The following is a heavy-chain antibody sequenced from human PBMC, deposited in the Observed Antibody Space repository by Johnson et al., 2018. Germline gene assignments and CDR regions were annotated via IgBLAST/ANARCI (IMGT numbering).Heavy chain of an antibody. CDR3: ARAGDIVVVPAAPPYGMDV. J-gene: IGHJ6*02. Sequence: QVQLQESGPGLVKPSETLSLTCTVSGGSISSYYWSWIRQPPGKGLEWIGYIYYSGSTNYNPSLKSRVTISVDTSKNQFSLKLSSVTAADTAVYYCARAGDIVVVPAAPPYGMDVGGQGTTVTVSS. V-gene: IGHV4-59*01. D-gene: IGHD2-2*01. CDR2: IYYSGST. CDR1: GGSISSYY.